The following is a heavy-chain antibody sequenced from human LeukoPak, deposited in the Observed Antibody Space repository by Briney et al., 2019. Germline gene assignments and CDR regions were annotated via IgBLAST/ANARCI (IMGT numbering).Heavy chain of an antibody. V-gene: IGHV1-18*01. J-gene: IGHJ5*02. CDR3: ARYCSSTSCYSTGLGNWFDP. Sequence: ASVKVSCKASGYTFTSYGISWVRQVPGQGLEWMGWISAYNGNTNYAQKLQGRVTMTTDTSTSTAYMELRSLRSDDTAVYYCARYCSSTSCYSTGLGNWFDPWGQGTLVTVSS. CDR1: GYTFTSYG. D-gene: IGHD2-2*01. CDR2: ISAYNGNT.